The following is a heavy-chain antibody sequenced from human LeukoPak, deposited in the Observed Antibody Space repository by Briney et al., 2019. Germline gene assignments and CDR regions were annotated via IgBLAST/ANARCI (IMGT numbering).Heavy chain of an antibody. Sequence: GASVKVSCKASGYTFTSYGISWVRQAPGQGLEWMGRIIPILGIANYAQKFQGRVTITADKSTSTAYMELSSLRSEDTAVYYCARDSLTDHDYWGQGTLVTVSS. CDR3: ARDSLTDHDY. V-gene: IGHV1-69*04. CDR1: GYTFTSYG. CDR2: IIPILGIA. J-gene: IGHJ4*02.